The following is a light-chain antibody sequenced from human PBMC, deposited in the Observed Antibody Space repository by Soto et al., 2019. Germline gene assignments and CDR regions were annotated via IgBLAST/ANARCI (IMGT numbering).Light chain of an antibody. CDR3: CSYAGSSTYV. CDR2: EGN. Sequence: QSVLTQPASVSGSPGQSITISCTGTSSDVGSYNLVSWYQHHPGKAPKLMIYEGNKRPSGVSNRFSGSKSGNTASLTISGLQAEDEADYHCCSYAGSSTYVFGTGTKVTVL. J-gene: IGLJ1*01. CDR1: SSDVGSYNL. V-gene: IGLV2-23*01.